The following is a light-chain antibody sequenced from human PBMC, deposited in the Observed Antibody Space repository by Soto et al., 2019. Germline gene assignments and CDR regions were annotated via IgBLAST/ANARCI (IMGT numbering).Light chain of an antibody. CDR1: QTFSRW. CDR3: QQYNSYWM. V-gene: IGKV1-5*01. Sequence: DLHLTQFPYTRTTSVGDTVTITCRASQTFSRWMAWYKQKPGKAPRLLIYTASTLESGVPSLFSPRGSGTVGTRSIRSLHPDHLATYYCQQYNSYWMFGLGTKVDI. J-gene: IGKJ1*01. CDR2: TAS.